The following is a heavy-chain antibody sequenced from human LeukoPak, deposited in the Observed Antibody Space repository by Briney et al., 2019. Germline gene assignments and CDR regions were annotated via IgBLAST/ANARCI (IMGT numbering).Heavy chain of an antibody. CDR1: GGTFSSYA. Sequence: SVKVSFTASGGTFSSYAISWVRQAPGQGLEWMGGIIPIFGTANYAQKFQGRVTITADESTSTAYMELSSLRSEDTAVYYCARKGSMLITKAALDYWGQGTLVTVSS. CDR3: ARKGSMLITKAALDY. D-gene: IGHD2-2*01. CDR2: IIPIFGTA. J-gene: IGHJ4*02. V-gene: IGHV1-69*13.